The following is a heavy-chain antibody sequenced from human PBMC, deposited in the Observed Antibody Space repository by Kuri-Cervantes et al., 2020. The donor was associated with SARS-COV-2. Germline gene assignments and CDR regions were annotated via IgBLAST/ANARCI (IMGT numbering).Heavy chain of an antibody. V-gene: IGHV4-4*09. CDR2: IYTSGST. D-gene: IGHD3-22*01. CDR1: GGSISSHY. Sequence: SETLSLTCTVSGGSISSHYWSWIRQPAGKGLEWIGYIYTSGSTNYNPSLKSRVTISVDTSKNQFSLKLSSVTAADTAVYYCARGLRGGSSGYLDYWGQGTLVTVSS. J-gene: IGHJ4*02. CDR3: ARGLRGGSSGYLDY.